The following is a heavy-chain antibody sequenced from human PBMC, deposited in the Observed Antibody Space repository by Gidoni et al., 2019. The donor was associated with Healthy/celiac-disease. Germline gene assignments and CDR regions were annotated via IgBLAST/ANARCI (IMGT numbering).Heavy chain of an antibody. J-gene: IGHJ3*02. V-gene: IGHV1-18*01. D-gene: IGHD1-26*01. CDR2: ISAYNGNT. CDR1: GYTLNSYG. Sequence: QVQLVQSGAEVKKPGASVKVPCTASGYTLNSYGISWVRQAPGQGLEWMGWISAYNGNTNYAQKLQGRVTMTTDTSTSTAYMELRSLRSDDTAVYYCARDPYTLYSGSTRDAFDIWGQGTMVTVSS. CDR3: ARDPYTLYSGSTRDAFDI.